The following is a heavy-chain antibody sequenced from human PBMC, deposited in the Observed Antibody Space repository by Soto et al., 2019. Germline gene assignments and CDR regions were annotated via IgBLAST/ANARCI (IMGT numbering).Heavy chain of an antibody. V-gene: IGHV4-4*07. CDR1: GVSITPYF. Sequence: QVQLQESGPGLVKPSETLSLTCTVSGVSITPYFWSWIRQPAGKAPEWVGHIYASGRTTYNPSLKCRVPMVVSQTHVSFRLASVTAAVAAVYYCARHFDVDPALDQYYFDLWGRGALVTVSS. CDR2: IYASGRT. D-gene: IGHD3-9*01. J-gene: IGHJ2*01. CDR3: ARHFDVDPALDQYYFDL.